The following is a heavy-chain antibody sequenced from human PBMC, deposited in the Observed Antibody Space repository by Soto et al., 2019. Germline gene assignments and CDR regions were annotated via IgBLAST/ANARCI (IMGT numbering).Heavy chain of an antibody. V-gene: IGHV1-69*01. CDR3: ARSASGPSSQGDNFYVMEV. D-gene: IGHD3-10*01. Sequence: QVQLVQSGAELKKPGSSVRVSCKASGGTLTHYAIRWVRQAPGQGLEWMGGIIPVFKTSNYAQNFQDRLSITADESMTTAYMDLSGLMTDDTAVYYCARSASGPSSQGDNFYVMEVWGPGTTVTVSS. CDR2: IIPVFKTS. J-gene: IGHJ6*02. CDR1: GGTLTHYA.